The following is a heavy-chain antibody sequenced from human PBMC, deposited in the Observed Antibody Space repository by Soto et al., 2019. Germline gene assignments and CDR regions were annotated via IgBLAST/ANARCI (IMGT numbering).Heavy chain of an antibody. J-gene: IGHJ6*02. CDR1: GGSFRSYA. D-gene: IGHD3-10*02. CDR2: VIPMFGTP. CDR3: ARAYDVRSGNYYGMDV. Sequence: QVQLVQSGAEVKKPGSSLRVSCKASGGSFRSYAFSWVRQAPGQRLEWMGGVIPMFGTPKNAQKFQTRITRGADEFTRTVYMELSSLTSEDTAIYYCARAYDVRSGNYYGMDVWGQGTTVTVSS. V-gene: IGHV1-69*01.